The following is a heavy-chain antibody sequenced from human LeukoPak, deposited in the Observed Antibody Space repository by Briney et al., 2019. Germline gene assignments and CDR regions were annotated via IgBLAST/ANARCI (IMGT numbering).Heavy chain of an antibody. J-gene: IGHJ4*02. D-gene: IGHD3-10*01. CDR2: ISSSSSYI. CDR1: GFTFSSYS. CDR3: ARDRDSCFDY. V-gene: IGHV3-21*01. Sequence: GESLRLSCAASGFTFSSYSMNWVRQAPGKGLEWVSSISSSSSYIYYADSVKGRFTISRDNSKNTLYLQMNSLRAEDTAVYYCARDRDSCFDYWGQGTLVTVSS.